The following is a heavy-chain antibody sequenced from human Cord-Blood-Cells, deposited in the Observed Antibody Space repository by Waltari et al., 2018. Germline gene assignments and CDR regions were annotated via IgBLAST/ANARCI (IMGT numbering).Heavy chain of an antibody. V-gene: IGHV1-69*09. Sequence: QVQLVQSGAEVKKPGSSVKVSCKASGGTFSSYAISWVRQAPGQGLEWMGRIIPILGIANNAQKFQGRVTITADKSTSTAYMELSSLRSEDTAVYYCARQPLGRRWDSYYFDYWGQGTLVTVSS. CDR2: IIPILGIA. CDR1: GGTFSSYA. D-gene: IGHD7-27*01. J-gene: IGHJ4*02. CDR3: ARQPLGRRWDSYYFDY.